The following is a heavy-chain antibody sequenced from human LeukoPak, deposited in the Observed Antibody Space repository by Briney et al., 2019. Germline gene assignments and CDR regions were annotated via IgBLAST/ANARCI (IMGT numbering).Heavy chain of an antibody. CDR3: AREYCSGGSCYSEIARCPFDY. D-gene: IGHD2-15*01. CDR1: GGSISSYY. V-gene: IGHV4-59*01. Sequence: SETLSLTCTVSGGSISSYYWSWIRQPPGKGLEWIGYIYYSGSTNYNPSLKSRVTISVDPSKNQFSLKLSSVTAADTAVYYCAREYCSGGSCYSEIARCPFDYWGQGTLVTVSS. CDR2: IYYSGST. J-gene: IGHJ4*02.